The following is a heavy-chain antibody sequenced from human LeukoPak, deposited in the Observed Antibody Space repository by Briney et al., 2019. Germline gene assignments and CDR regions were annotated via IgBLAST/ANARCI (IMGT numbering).Heavy chain of an antibody. V-gene: IGHV3-7*02. CDR3: TPFNTGLTDS. J-gene: IGHJ4*02. CDR2: INQDGSEK. CDR1: GFIFNTYW. D-gene: IGHD1-14*01. Sequence: GGSLRLSCAASGFIFNTYWINWVRQAPGKGLEWLASINQDGSEKYYVDSLKGRFTISRDNAKNSLYLRMNRLTAETTPAYYCTPFNTGLTDSWAQGT.